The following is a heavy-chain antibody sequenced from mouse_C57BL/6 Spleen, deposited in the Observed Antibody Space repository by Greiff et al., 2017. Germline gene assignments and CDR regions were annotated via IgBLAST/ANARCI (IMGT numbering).Heavy chain of an antibody. D-gene: IGHD1-1*01. V-gene: IGHV1-20*01. J-gene: IGHJ2*01. CDR1: GYSFTGYF. Sequence: EVQLLESGPALVKPGASVKLSCKASGYSFTGYFMNWVMQSHGKSLEWIGRIIPYNGDTFYNQKFKGKATLTVDKSSSTAHMELRSLTSEDSAVDYCARRTTVVATNYDVWGPSTTLAVST. CDR3: ARRTTVVATNYDV. CDR2: IIPYNGDT.